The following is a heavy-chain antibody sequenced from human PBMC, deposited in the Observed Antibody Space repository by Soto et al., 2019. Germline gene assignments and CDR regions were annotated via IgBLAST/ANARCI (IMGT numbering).Heavy chain of an antibody. CDR1: GFTFSSYA. V-gene: IGHV3-30-3*01. D-gene: IGHD4-17*01. CDR3: AIRGPYGDLAYAY. J-gene: IGHJ4*02. Sequence: QVQLVESGGGVVQPGRSLRLSCAASGFTFSSYAMHWVRQAPGKGLEWVAVISYDGSNKYYADSVKGRFTISRDNSKNTLYLPMNSLRAEDTAVYYCAIRGPYGDLAYAYWGQGTLVTVSS. CDR2: ISYDGSNK.